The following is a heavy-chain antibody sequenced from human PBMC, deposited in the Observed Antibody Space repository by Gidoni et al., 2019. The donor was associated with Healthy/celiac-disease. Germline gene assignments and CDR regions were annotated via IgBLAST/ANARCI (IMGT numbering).Heavy chain of an antibody. CDR1: GFTFRSYG. D-gene: IGHD2-2*01. Sequence: QVQLVESGGGVVQPGRSLRLSCAASGFTFRSYGMHWVRPAPGKGLEWVAVISYDGSNKYYADSVKGRFTISRDNSKNTLYLQMNSLRAEDTAVYYCAKDLPQFVVVPAAMSPPYYYYGMDVWGQGTTVTVSS. CDR3: AKDLPQFVVVPAAMSPPYYYYGMDV. CDR2: ISYDGSNK. J-gene: IGHJ6*02. V-gene: IGHV3-30*18.